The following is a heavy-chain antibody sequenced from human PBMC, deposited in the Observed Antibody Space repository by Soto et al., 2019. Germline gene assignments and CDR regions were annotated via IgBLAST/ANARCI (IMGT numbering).Heavy chain of an antibody. CDR3: ARAGFSTCWFGLLGTGAHAVEIDF. Sequence: GASVKVSCKASGYTFTSYDINWVRQATGQGLEWMGWMNPNSGNTGYAQKFQGRVTMTRNTSISTAYMELSSLRSEDTAVYYCARAGFSTCWFGLLGTGAHAVEIDFWGQGTLVTVSS. J-gene: IGHJ4*02. CDR2: MNPNSGNT. V-gene: IGHV1-8*01. CDR1: GYTFTSYD. D-gene: IGHD3-10*01.